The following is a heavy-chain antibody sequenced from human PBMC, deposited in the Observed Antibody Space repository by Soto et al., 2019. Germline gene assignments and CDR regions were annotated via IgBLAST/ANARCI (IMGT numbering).Heavy chain of an antibody. J-gene: IGHJ6*02. CDR3: ARDKRRYYYDSSGYRTNYYYYGMDV. Sequence: SETLSLTCTVSGGSISSGGYYWSWIRQHPGKGLEWIGYIYYSGSTYYNPSLKSRVTISVDTSKNQFSLKLSSVTAADTAVYYCARDKRRYYYDSSGYRTNYYYYGMDVWGQGTTVTVSS. CDR1: GGSISSGGYY. CDR2: IYYSGST. V-gene: IGHV4-31*03. D-gene: IGHD3-22*01.